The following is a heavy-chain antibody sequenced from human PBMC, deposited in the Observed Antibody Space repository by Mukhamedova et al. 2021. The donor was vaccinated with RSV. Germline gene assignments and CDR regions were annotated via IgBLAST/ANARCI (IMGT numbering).Heavy chain of an antibody. CDR3: SRRGSGYYPLDY. V-gene: IGHV1-2*02. D-gene: IGHD3-22*01. Sequence: GWINPNSGGTNYAQKFQGRVTMTRDTSISTAYMELSRLRSDDTAVYYCSRRGSGYYPLDYWGQGTLVTVYS. CDR2: INPNSGGT. J-gene: IGHJ4*02.